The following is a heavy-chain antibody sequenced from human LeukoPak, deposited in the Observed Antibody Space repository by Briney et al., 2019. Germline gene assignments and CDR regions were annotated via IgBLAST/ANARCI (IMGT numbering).Heavy chain of an antibody. V-gene: IGHV4-59*01. D-gene: IGHD7-27*01. CDR3: ARSSRTGEKAFDY. CDR1: GGSISSYY. CDR2: IYYSGST. J-gene: IGHJ4*02. Sequence: SETLSLTCTVSGGSISSYYWSWIRQPPGKGLEWIGYIYYSGSTNYNPSLESRVTISVDTSKNQFSLKLSSVTAADTAVYYCARSSRTGEKAFDYWGQGTLVTVSS.